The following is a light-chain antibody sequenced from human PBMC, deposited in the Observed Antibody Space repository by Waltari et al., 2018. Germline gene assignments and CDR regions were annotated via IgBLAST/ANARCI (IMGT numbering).Light chain of an antibody. CDR2: GNS. V-gene: IGLV1-40*01. J-gene: IGLJ2*01. Sequence: QSVLTQPPSMSAPPGQGVTISCPGSSSTTRPGSDFSRYQQLPGTAPKLLIYGNSNRPSGVPDRFSGSKSGTSASLAITGLQVEDEADYYCQSYDSSLSGSVFGGGTKLTVL. CDR1: SSTTRPGSD. CDR3: QSYDSSLSGSV.